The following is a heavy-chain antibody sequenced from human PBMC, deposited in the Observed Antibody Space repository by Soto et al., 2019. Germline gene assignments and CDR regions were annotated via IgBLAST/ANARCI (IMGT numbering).Heavy chain of an antibody. CDR2: INPNSGGT. CDR3: ARDQGGCTNGVCYLFDY. Sequence: APVKVSCKASGYTITGYYMHWVRQAPGQGLEWMGWINPNSGGTNYAQKFQGWVTMTRDTSISTAYMELSRLRSDDTAVYYCARDQGGCTNGVCYLFDYWGRGTLVTVSS. CDR1: GYTITGYY. D-gene: IGHD2-8*01. J-gene: IGHJ4*02. V-gene: IGHV1-2*04.